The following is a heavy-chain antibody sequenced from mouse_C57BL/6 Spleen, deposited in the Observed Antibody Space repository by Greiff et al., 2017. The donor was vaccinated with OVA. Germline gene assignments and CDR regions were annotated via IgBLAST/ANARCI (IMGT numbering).Heavy chain of an antibody. CDR2: ISSGSSTI. Sequence: EVMLVESGGGLVKPGGSLKLSCAASGFTFSDYGMHWVRQAPEKGLEWVAYISSGSSTIYYADTVKGRFTISRDNAKNTLFLQMTSLRSEDTAMYYCAGGSNYLYYAMDYWGQGTSVTVSS. J-gene: IGHJ4*01. V-gene: IGHV5-17*01. CDR3: AGGSNYLYYAMDY. D-gene: IGHD2-5*01. CDR1: GFTFSDYG.